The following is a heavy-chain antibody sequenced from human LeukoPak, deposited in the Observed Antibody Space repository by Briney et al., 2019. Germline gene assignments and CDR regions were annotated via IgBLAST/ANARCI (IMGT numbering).Heavy chain of an antibody. Sequence: SETPSLTCTVSGGSISSSSYYWGWIRQPPGKGLEWIGSSYYSGSTYYNPSLKSRVTISVDTSKNQFSLKLSSVTAADTAVYYCARDGDEGAFDIWGQGTMVTVSS. CDR3: ARDGDEGAFDI. CDR2: SYYSGST. D-gene: IGHD4-17*01. CDR1: GGSISSSSYY. V-gene: IGHV4-39*07. J-gene: IGHJ3*02.